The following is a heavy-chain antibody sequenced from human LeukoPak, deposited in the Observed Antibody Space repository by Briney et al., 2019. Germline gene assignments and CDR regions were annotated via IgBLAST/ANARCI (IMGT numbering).Heavy chain of an antibody. V-gene: IGHV3-23*01. J-gene: IGHJ4*02. CDR1: GFTFSSYA. CDR2: ISGSGGST. Sequence: PGGSLRLSCAASGFTFSSYAMSWVRQAPGKGLEWVSGISGSGGSTYYADSVKGRFTISRDNSKNTLYLQMNSLRAEDTAVYYCAKDGYSSSAPYYFDYWGQGTLVTVSS. CDR3: AKDGYSSSAPYYFDY. D-gene: IGHD6-6*01.